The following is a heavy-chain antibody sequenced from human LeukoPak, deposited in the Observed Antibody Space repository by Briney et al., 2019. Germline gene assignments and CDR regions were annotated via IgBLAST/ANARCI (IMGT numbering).Heavy chain of an antibody. V-gene: IGHV1-69*13. Sequence: ASVKVSCKASGGTFSSYAISWVRQAPGQGLEWMGGIIPIFGTANYAQKFQGRVTITAGESTSTAYMELSSLRSEDTAVYYCARDGWTIFGVVIQQGDFDYWGQGTLVTVSS. CDR1: GGTFSSYA. CDR3: ARDGWTIFGVVIQQGDFDY. CDR2: IIPIFGTA. D-gene: IGHD3-3*01. J-gene: IGHJ4*02.